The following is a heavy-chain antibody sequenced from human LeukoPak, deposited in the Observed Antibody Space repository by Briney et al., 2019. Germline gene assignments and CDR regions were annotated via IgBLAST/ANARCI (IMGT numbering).Heavy chain of an antibody. CDR2: INHSGST. V-gene: IGHV4-34*01. CDR3: ARSPGPAGDY. CDR1: GGSFSGYY. D-gene: IGHD2-2*01. Sequence: SETLSLTCAVYGGSFSGYYWSWIRQPPGKGLEWIGEINHSGSTYYNPSLKSRVTISVDTSKNQFSLKLSSVTAADTAVYYCARSPGPAGDYWGQGTLVTVSS. J-gene: IGHJ4*02.